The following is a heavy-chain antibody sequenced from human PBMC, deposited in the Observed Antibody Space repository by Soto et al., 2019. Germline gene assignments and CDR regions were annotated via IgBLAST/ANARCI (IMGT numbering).Heavy chain of an antibody. CDR2: INPNSGGT. J-gene: IGHJ4*02. CDR3: ARCARPVAESEDGYTPFDF. CDR1: GYTFTGYY. V-gene: IGHV1-2*03. D-gene: IGHD2-2*01. Sequence: GPSVKVSGKASGYTFTGYYMHWVQQATGQGLEWIGWINPNSGGTNYAQKFQGRVTMTIETSMSTAYMELRTLGPDDTAVHYCARCARPVAESEDGYTPFDFWGQGTLVTVSS.